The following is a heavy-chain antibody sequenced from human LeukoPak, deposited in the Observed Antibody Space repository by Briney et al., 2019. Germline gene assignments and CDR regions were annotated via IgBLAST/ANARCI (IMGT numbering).Heavy chain of an antibody. CDR2: MNPNSGNT. Sequence: GASVKVSCKASGYTFTSYDINWVRQATGQGLEWMGWMNPNSGNTGYAQKFQGRVTMTRNTSISTAYMELSSLRSEDTAVYYCARGTTLRYFDWTLYYYYGMDVWGQGTTVIVS. V-gene: IGHV1-8*01. CDR3: ARGTTLRYFDWTLYYYYGMDV. J-gene: IGHJ6*02. D-gene: IGHD3-9*01. CDR1: GYTFTSYD.